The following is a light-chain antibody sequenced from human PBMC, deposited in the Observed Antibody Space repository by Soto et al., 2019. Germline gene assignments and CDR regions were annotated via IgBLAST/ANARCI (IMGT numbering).Light chain of an antibody. J-gene: IGLJ1*01. CDR1: SSDVGGYNS. Sequence: VLTQPASVSGSPGQSVTISCPGTSSDVGGYNSVSWYQQHPGKAPKLMIYNVSNRPSGISNRFSGSKSGNTASLTISGLQAEDEADYYCSSYTSSSTYVFGTGTKVTVL. CDR2: NVS. V-gene: IGLV2-14*03. CDR3: SSYTSSSTYV.